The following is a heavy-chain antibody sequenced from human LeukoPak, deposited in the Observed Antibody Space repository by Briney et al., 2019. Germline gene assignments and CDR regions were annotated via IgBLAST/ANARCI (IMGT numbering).Heavy chain of an antibody. D-gene: IGHD2-2*02. CDR2: IYYSGST. CDR3: ARELAYCSSTSCYTGFDY. J-gene: IGHJ4*02. V-gene: IGHV4-59*01. CDR1: GGAISIDY. Sequence: SETLSLTCTVSGGAISIDYCSWSRQPPGKGLEWSGDIYYSGSTNYNPSLKSRVTISVDTSKNQFSLKLSSVTAADTAVYYCARELAYCSSTSCYTGFDYWGQGTLVTVSS.